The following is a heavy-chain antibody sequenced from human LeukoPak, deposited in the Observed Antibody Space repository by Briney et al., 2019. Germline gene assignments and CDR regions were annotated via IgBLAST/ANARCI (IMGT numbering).Heavy chain of an antibody. V-gene: IGHV3-74*03. Sequence: GGSLRLSCAASGFTFSSYGMHWVRQAPGKGLVWVSHINNDGSSTKYADSVKGRFTISRDNAKNTLYLQMNSLRVEDTAEYYCVSRILTSFDNWGQGTLVTVSS. D-gene: IGHD2/OR15-2a*01. CDR2: INNDGSST. CDR3: VSRILTSFDN. CDR1: GFTFSSYG. J-gene: IGHJ4*02.